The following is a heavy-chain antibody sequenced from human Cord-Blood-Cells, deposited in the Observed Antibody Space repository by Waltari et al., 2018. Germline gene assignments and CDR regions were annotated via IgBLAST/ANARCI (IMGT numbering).Heavy chain of an antibody. Sequence: QVQLVQSGAEVKKPGASVKVSCKVSGYTLTELSMHWVRQAPGKGLEWMGAFDPEDGETIYEQKFQGRVTMTEDTSTDTAYMELSSLRSEDTAVYYCATDRRDGYNYGDAFDIWGQGTMVTVSS. J-gene: IGHJ3*02. CDR3: ATDRRDGYNYGDAFDI. V-gene: IGHV1-24*01. CDR1: GYTLTELS. D-gene: IGHD5-12*01. CDR2: FDPEDGET.